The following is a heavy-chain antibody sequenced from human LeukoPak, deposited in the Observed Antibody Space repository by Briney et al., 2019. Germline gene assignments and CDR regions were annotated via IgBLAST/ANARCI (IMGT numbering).Heavy chain of an antibody. CDR2: MNPNSGNT. CDR3: ARSLWGSGWYYFDY. V-gene: IGHV1-8*03. CDR1: GYTFTSYD. J-gene: IGHJ4*02. Sequence: ASVKVSCKASGYTFTSYDINWARQATGQGLEWMGWMNPNSGNTGYAQKFQGRVTITRNTSISTAYMELSSPRSEDTAVYYCARSLWGSGWYYFDYWGQRTLVTVSS. D-gene: IGHD6-19*01.